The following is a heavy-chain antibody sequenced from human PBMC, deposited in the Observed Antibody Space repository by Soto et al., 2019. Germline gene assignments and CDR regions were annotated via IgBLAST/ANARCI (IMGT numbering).Heavy chain of an antibody. CDR1: GFTFSSYG. V-gene: IGHV3-33*01. CDR2: IWYDGSNK. Sequence: QVQLVESGGGVVQPGRSLRLSCAASGFTFSSYGMHWVRQAPGKGLEWVAVIWYDGSNKYYADSVKGRFTISRDNSKNTLYLKMNSLRAEDTAVYYCARERAAYYDILTGYYNPYYWGQGTLVTVSS. D-gene: IGHD3-9*01. CDR3: ARERAAYYDILTGYYNPYY. J-gene: IGHJ4*02.